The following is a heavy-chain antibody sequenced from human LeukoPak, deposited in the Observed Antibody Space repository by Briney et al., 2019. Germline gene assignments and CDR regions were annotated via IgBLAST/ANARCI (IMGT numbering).Heavy chain of an antibody. CDR2: IIPIFGTA. J-gene: IGHJ3*02. D-gene: IGHD3-22*01. V-gene: IGHV1-69*06. CDR1: GVTFSDYA. Sequence: SVKVSCKASGVTFSDYALNWVRQAPGQGLEWMGGIIPIFGTANYAQKFQGRVTITADKSTSTAYMELSSLRSEDTAVYYCAVDTYYYDSSGEDAFDIWGQGTMVTVSS. CDR3: AVDTYYYDSSGEDAFDI.